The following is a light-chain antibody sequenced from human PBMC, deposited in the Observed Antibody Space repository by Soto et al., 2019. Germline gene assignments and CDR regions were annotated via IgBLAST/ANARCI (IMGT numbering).Light chain of an antibody. CDR1: QSVSSSY. CDR2: GAS. V-gene: IGKV3-20*01. Sequence: EIVLTQSPGTLSLSPGERATLSCRASQSVSSSYFAWYQQKPGQAPRLLIYGASSRATGIPDMFSGSGSGTDVTLTISRLEPEDFAVYYCHQYGSSPLFTFGPGTKVDIK. CDR3: HQYGSSPLFT. J-gene: IGKJ3*01.